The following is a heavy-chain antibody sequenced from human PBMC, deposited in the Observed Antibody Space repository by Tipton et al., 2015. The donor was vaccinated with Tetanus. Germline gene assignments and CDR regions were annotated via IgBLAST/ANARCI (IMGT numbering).Heavy chain of an antibody. D-gene: IGHD2-15*01. CDR1: GYTISDYG. J-gene: IGHJ4*02. CDR3: VRTLAYCSSSACYPLRGYEF. Sequence: QVQLVQSGGEVKRPGASVKVSCKATGYTISDYGISWVRQAPGQGLEWMGRISVHSGDIRYAQNFQGRVTLSLDTSTSTAHLELRNLRPNDTAFYYCVRTLAYCSSSACYPLRGYEFWGQGTLVTVSS. V-gene: IGHV1-18*01. CDR2: ISVHSGDI.